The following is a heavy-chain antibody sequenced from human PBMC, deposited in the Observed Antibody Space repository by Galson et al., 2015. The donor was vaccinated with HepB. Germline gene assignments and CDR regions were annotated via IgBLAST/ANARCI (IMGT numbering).Heavy chain of an antibody. CDR1: GYTFTSYG. V-gene: IGHV1-18*04. D-gene: IGHD3-22*01. CDR2: ISAYNGNT. Sequence: SVKVSCKASGYTFTSYGISWVRQAPGQGLEWMGWISAYNGNTNYAQKLQGRVTMTTDTSTSTAYMELRSLRSDDTAVYYCARVGHYYDSSGYPDAFDIWGQGTMVTVSS. CDR3: ARVGHYYDSSGYPDAFDI. J-gene: IGHJ3*02.